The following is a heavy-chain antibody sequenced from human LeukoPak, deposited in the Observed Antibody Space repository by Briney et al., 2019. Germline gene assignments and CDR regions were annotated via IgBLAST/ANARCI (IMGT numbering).Heavy chain of an antibody. D-gene: IGHD3-9*01. CDR3: ARQGLRYFDWSAL. CDR1: GYSFTTYW. V-gene: IGHV5-51*01. CDR2: IYPGDSDT. Sequence: GESLKISCKASGYSFTTYWIAWVRQMPGKGLEWMGIIYPGDSDTRYSPSFQGQVTISADKSISTAYLQWSSLKASDTAMYYCARQGLRYFDWSALWGQGTMVTVSS. J-gene: IGHJ3*01.